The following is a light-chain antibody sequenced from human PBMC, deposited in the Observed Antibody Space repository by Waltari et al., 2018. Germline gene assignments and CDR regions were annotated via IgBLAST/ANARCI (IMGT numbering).Light chain of an antibody. J-gene: IGKJ1*01. Sequence: DIQLTQSPSFLSASVGDRVTITCRASQGISSYFAWYQQKPGKDPKLLIYAASTLQSGVPSRFSGSGSGTEFTLTISSLQPEDFATYYCQQLNSYPPWTFGQGTKVEIK. V-gene: IGKV1-9*01. CDR2: AAS. CDR3: QQLNSYPPWT. CDR1: QGISSY.